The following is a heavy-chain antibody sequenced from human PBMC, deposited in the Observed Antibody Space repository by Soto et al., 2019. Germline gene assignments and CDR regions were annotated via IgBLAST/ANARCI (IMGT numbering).Heavy chain of an antibody. V-gene: IGHV4-4*02. CDR2: IYHSGIT. CDR1: GGFISGSNW. Sequence: QVQLQESGPGRMKPSGTLSLTCAVSGGFISGSNWWSWVRQPPGKGLEWIGEIYHSGITNYNPSLKSRVTISVDQSKNQFSLNLSSVTAADTAVYYCAENSGTYSFDYWGQGTLVTVSS. D-gene: IGHD1-26*01. CDR3: AENSGTYSFDY. J-gene: IGHJ4*02.